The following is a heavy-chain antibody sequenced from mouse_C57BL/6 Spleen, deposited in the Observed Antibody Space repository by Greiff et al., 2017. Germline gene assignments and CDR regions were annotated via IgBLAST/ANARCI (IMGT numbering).Heavy chain of an antibody. J-gene: IGHJ4*01. Sequence: VKLMESGPGLVAPSQSLSITCTVSGFSLTSYAISWVRQPPGKGLEWLGVIWTGGGTNYNSALKSRLSISKDNSKSQVFLKMNSLQTDDTARYYCAREVVAPYYAMDYWGQGTSVTVSS. CDR1: GFSLTSYA. V-gene: IGHV2-9-1*01. CDR2: IWTGGGT. CDR3: AREVVAPYYAMDY. D-gene: IGHD1-1*01.